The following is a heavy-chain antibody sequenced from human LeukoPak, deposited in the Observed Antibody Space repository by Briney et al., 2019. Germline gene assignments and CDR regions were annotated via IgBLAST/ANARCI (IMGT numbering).Heavy chain of an antibody. J-gene: IGHJ4*02. CDR3: ARELVVVAAGFDY. CDR1: GFTVSSNY. CDR2: IYSGGST. V-gene: IGHV3-66*02. Sequence: GGSLRLSCAASGFTVSSNYMSWVRQAPGKGLEWVSVIYSGGSTYYADSVKGRFTISRDNSMNTLYLQMNSLRAEDTAVYYCARELVVVAAGFDYWGQGTLVTVSS. D-gene: IGHD2-15*01.